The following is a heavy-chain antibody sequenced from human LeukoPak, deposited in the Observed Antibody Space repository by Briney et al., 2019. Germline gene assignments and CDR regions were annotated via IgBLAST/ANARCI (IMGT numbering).Heavy chain of an antibody. CDR2: TSFDGSGQ. D-gene: IGHD2-15*01. Sequence: PGGSLRLSCAASEFTFSRYALHWVRQTPDKGLEWVALTSFDGSGQYCADFVKGRFTISRDNSKNTLYLQMNSLRPEDTAVYYCARGSVGTPPPFDFWGQGTLVTVSS. CDR1: EFTFSRYA. V-gene: IGHV3-30-3*01. J-gene: IGHJ4*02. CDR3: ARGSVGTPPPFDF.